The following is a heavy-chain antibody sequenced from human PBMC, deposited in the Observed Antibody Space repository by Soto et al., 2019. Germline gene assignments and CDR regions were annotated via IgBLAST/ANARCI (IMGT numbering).Heavy chain of an antibody. J-gene: IGHJ2*01. CDR2: ISSSGSTI. CDR1: GFTFSSYE. V-gene: IGHV3-48*03. D-gene: IGHD4-17*01. CDR3: ARGGGDDYGDYDWYFDL. Sequence: EVQLVESGGGLVQPGGSLRLSCAASGFTFSSYEMNWVRQAPGKGLEWVSYISSSGSTIYYADSVKGRFTISRDNAKNSLYLQMNSLRAEDTAVYYCARGGGDDYGDYDWYFDLWGRGTLVTVSS.